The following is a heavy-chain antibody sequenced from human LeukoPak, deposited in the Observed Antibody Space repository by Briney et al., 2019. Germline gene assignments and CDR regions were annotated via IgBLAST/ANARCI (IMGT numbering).Heavy chain of an antibody. D-gene: IGHD1-26*01. Sequence: GGSLRLSCAASGFTFSGYFMTWVRQAPGKGLEWVANIRPDGSAKYYVDSVKGRFTISRDNAKNSLYLQMNSLRADDSAVYYCGLLVGAPPYSLDYWGQGTLVTVSS. CDR1: GFTFSGYF. CDR3: GLLVGAPPYSLDY. CDR2: IRPDGSAK. J-gene: IGHJ4*02. V-gene: IGHV3-7*01.